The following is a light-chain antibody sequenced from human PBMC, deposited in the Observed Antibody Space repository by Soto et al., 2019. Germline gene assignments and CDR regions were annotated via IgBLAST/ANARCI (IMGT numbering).Light chain of an antibody. J-gene: IGKJ5*01. CDR1: QSVSSSY. CDR2: DAS. Sequence: EIVLTQSPGTLSLSPGERATLSCRASQSVSSSYLAWYQQQPGQAPRLLIYDASSRATGIPDRISGSVSGTDFTLTISSLEPGDFAVYYCQQYGSSPITFGQGTRLEIK. CDR3: QQYGSSPIT. V-gene: IGKV3-20*01.